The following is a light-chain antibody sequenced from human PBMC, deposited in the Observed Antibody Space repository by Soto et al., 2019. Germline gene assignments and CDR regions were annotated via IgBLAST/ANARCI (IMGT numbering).Light chain of an antibody. V-gene: IGLV2-14*01. CDR1: SSDVGAYKY. Sequence: QSALTQPASVSGSPGQSITISCTGTSSDVGAYKYVSWYQQHPGKAPKVMIYEVSNRPSGVSNRFSGSKSGNTASLTISGLQAEDEADYFCRSYSSSSTLLVFGTGTKVT. J-gene: IGLJ1*01. CDR3: RSYSSSSTLLV. CDR2: EVS.